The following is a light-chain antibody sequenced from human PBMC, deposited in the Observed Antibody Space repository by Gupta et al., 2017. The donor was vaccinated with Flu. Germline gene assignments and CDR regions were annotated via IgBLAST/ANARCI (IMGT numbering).Light chain of an antibody. CDR2: AAS. CDR3: QHRDSTPYI. V-gene: IGKV1-39*01. Sequence: DIQMTQSPSSLSASVGDRVTITCRASQSIRSYLNWYQQKPGKAPKLLIYAASRLQSGVPSRFSGSGSGTDFTLTISRLQPEDFATYYCQHRDSTPYIFGQGTKLDIK. CDR1: QSIRSY. J-gene: IGKJ2*01.